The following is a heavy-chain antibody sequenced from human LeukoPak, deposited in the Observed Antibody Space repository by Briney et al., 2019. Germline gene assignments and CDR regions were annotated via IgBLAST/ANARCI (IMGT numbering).Heavy chain of an antibody. CDR3: ARDRGIDYYGSGSYYRHYYYYMDG. J-gene: IGHJ6*03. CDR1: GGSLSPYY. Sequence: PSETLSLTCTVSGGSLSPYYWSWIRQPPGKGLEWIGYIYYSGSTNYNPSLKSRVTISVDTSKIQFSLKLSSVTAADTAVYYCARDRGIDYYGSGSYYRHYYYYMDGWGKGTTVTVSS. D-gene: IGHD3-10*01. V-gene: IGHV4-59*01. CDR2: IYYSGST.